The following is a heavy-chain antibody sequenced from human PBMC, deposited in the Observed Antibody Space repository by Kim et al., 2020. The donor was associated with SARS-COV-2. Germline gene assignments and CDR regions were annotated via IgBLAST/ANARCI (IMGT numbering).Heavy chain of an antibody. Sequence: GGSLRLSCAASGFIFSGHWMHWVRQAPGKGLVWVSRIDSDGSSTTYADSVKGRFTISRDNGKNTLYLQMTTLRAEDTAVYYCARMVPTANGAYYYYGMDVWRQGTTVTVSS. V-gene: IGHV3-74*01. CDR1: GFIFSGHW. CDR2: IDSDGSST. CDR3: ARMVPTANGAYYYYGMDV. J-gene: IGHJ6*02. D-gene: IGHD1-1*01.